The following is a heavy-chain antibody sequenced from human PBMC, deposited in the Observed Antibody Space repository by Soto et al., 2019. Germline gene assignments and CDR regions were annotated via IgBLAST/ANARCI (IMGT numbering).Heavy chain of an antibody. CDR2: IDPSDSYT. Sequence: GASLKISCKGSGYSFTSYWISWVRQMPGKGLEWMGRIDPSDSYTNYSPSFQGHVTISADKSISTAYLQWSSLKASDTAMYYCARSKYRGNCYYYYGMDVWGQGTTVTVSS. CDR3: ARSKYRGNCYYYYGMDV. J-gene: IGHJ6*02. CDR1: GYSFTSYW. D-gene: IGHD1-20*01. V-gene: IGHV5-10-1*01.